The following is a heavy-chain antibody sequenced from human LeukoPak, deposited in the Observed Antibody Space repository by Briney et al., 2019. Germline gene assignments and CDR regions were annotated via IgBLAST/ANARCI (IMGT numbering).Heavy chain of an antibody. V-gene: IGHV3-23*01. CDR2: ISGSGGST. CDR3: ARGQYASGAFDF. CDR1: GFTFSSYA. J-gene: IGHJ3*01. Sequence: GGSLRLSCAASGFTFSSYAMSWVRQAPGKGLEWVSAISGSGGSTIYADSVKGRFTISRDNAKNTLYLQMNSLRAEDTAVYYCARGQYASGAFDFWGQGTMVTVSS.